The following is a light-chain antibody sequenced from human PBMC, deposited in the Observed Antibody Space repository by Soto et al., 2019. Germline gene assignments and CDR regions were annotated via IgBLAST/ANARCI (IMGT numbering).Light chain of an antibody. J-gene: IGKJ4*01. CDR2: DAS. Sequence: SVFTQSPATLSLSPGERATLSCGASQSVSSYLAWYQQKLGQAPRLLIYDASNRATGIPARFSGSGSGTDFTLTISSLEPEDFAVYYCQQRSNWPLTFGGGTKVDIK. CDR3: QQRSNWPLT. CDR1: QSVSSY. V-gene: IGKV3-11*01.